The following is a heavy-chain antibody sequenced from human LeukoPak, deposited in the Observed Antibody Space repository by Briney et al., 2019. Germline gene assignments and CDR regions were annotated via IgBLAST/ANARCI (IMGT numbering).Heavy chain of an antibody. CDR3: AKLPVVLPAPGCCFDY. CDR2: ISGSGGST. D-gene: IGHD2-21*02. J-gene: IGHJ4*02. Sequence: HSGGSLRLSCGASGFIFSDSWMTWVRQAPGKGLEWVSAISGSGGSTYYADSVKGRFTISRDNSKNTLYLQMNSLRAEDTAVYYCAKLPVVLPAPGCCFDYWGQGTLVTVSS. V-gene: IGHV3-23*01. CDR1: GFIFSDSW.